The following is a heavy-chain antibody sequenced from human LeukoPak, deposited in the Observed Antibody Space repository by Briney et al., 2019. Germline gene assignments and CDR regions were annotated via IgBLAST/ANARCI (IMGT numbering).Heavy chain of an antibody. CDR1: GYTFTTYG. V-gene: IGHV1-18*01. D-gene: IGHD6-19*01. J-gene: IGHJ3*02. CDR3: AREAPVAAGSDAFDI. Sequence: ASVKVSCKSSGYTFTTYGISWMRQAPGQSLEWMGWISPYNSNTKYAQKLQGRVTMTTVTSTNTAYMEVRSLRSDDTAVYYCAREAPVAAGSDAFDIWGQGTMVTVSS. CDR2: ISPYNSNT.